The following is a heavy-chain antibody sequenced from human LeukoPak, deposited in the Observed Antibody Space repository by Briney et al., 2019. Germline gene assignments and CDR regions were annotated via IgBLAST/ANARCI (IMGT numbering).Heavy chain of an antibody. CDR2: VHSSAAT. V-gene: IGHV4-59*01. Sequence: PSETLSLTCTVSGGSLSSYYWSWIRQPPGEGLEWIGYVHSSAATNYNPSLKSRVTMPLDTSKNQFSLKLTSVTTADTAIYYCARTYASTSIDSWGQGTLVTVSS. CDR1: GGSLSSYY. J-gene: IGHJ4*02. CDR3: ARTYASTSIDS. D-gene: IGHD2-2*01.